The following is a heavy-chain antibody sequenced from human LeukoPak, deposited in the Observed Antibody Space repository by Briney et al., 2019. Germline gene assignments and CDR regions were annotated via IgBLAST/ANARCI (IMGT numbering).Heavy chain of an antibody. V-gene: IGHV3-21*01. CDR2: ITSSGTYI. CDR1: GFMFSSYW. CDR3: ARDGTYESSGYRHNYYNMDV. D-gene: IGHD3-22*01. J-gene: IGHJ6*03. Sequence: GGSLRLSCAASGFMFSSYWMSWVRQAPGRALEWVSSITSSGTYIFYADSVKGRFTISRDNSKNTLYLQMNSLRTEDTAVYYCARDGTYESSGYRHNYYNMDVWGKGTTVTVSS.